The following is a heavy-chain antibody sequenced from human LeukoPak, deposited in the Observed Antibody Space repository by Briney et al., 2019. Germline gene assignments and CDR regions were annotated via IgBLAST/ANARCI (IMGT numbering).Heavy chain of an antibody. CDR3: ARGGSGSQYFDY. D-gene: IGHD1-26*01. V-gene: IGHV4-30-4*01. Sequence: SETLSLTCTVSGGSISSGDYYWSWIRQPPGKGLEWIGYVYYSGSSYYNPSLKSRVTISVDTSKNQLSLKPSSVTAADTAVYYCARGGSGSQYFDYWGQGTLVTVSS. CDR2: VYYSGSS. CDR1: GGSISSGDYY. J-gene: IGHJ4*02.